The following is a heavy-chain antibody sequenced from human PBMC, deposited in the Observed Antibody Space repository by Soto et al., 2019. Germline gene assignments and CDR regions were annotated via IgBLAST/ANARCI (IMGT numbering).Heavy chain of an antibody. D-gene: IGHD5-18*01. CDR2: IESKTDGGTT. J-gene: IGHJ5*02. CDR1: GFTFSNAW. Sequence: GGSLRLSCAASGFTFSNAWMSWVRQAPGKGLEWVGRIESKTDGGTTGYAAPVKCRFTISRYDSKNTLYLQMNSLKTEETAVSYCTTDRGGTWIHLGFGWLDXWGQGTLVTVS. V-gene: IGHV3-15*04. CDR3: TTDRGGTWIHLGFGWLDX.